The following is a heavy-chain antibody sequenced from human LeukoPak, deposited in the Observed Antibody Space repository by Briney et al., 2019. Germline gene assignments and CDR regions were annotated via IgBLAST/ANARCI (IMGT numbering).Heavy chain of an antibody. V-gene: IGHV4-4*07. J-gene: IGHJ4*02. Sequence: SETLSLTCTVSGGSISSYYWSWIRQPAGEGLEWIGRIYTSGSTHYNPSLKSRLTMSVDTSKSQFSLNLNSVTAADTAVYYCARGNSSSWPLDYWGQGTLVTVSS. CDR3: ARGNSSSWPLDY. CDR1: GGSISSYY. CDR2: IYTSGST. D-gene: IGHD6-13*01.